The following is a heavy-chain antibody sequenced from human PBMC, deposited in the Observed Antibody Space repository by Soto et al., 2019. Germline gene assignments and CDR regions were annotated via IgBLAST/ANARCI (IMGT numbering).Heavy chain of an antibody. V-gene: IGHV1-3*01. CDR3: ATTTLLYCSGGSCYYRGYFQH. J-gene: IGHJ1*01. CDR2: INAGNGNT. Sequence: GASVKVSCKASGYTFTSYAMHWVRQAPGQRLEWMGWINAGNGNTKYSQKFQGRVTITRDTSASTAYMELSSLISEDTAVYYCATTTLLYCSGGSCYYRGYFQHWGQGTLVTVSS. D-gene: IGHD2-15*01. CDR1: GYTFTSYA.